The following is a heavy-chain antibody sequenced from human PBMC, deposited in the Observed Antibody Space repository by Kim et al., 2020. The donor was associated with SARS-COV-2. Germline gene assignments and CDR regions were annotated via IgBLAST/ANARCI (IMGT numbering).Heavy chain of an antibody. CDR3: ARGASYCSSTSCYLKKVRWFDA. J-gene: IGHJ5*02. D-gene: IGHD2-2*01. V-gene: IGHV1-69*13. CDR1: GGTFSSYA. Sequence: SVKVSCKASGGTFSSYAISWVRQAPGQGLEWMGGIIPIFGTSNYAQKFQGRVTITADESTSTAYMELSSLRTDDTAVYYCARGASYCSSTSCYLKKVRWFDAWGQGTLVTVSS. CDR2: IIPIFGTS.